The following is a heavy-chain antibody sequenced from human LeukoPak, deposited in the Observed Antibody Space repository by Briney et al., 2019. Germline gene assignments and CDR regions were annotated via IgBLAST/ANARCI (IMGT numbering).Heavy chain of an antibody. CDR1: GGSISSSSYY. CDR3: ASGWDVWWGFDY. CDR2: IYYSGST. J-gene: IGHJ4*02. Sequence: PSETLSLTCTVSGGSISSSSYYWGWIRQPPGKGLEWIGSIYYSGSTYYNPSLKSRVTISVDTSKNQFSLKLSSVTAADTAVYYCASGWDVWWGFDYWGQGTLVTVSS. V-gene: IGHV4-39*07. D-gene: IGHD3-16*01.